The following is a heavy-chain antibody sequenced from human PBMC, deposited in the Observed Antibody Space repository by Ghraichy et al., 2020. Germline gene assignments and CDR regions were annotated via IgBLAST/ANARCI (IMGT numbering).Heavy chain of an antibody. D-gene: IGHD4-17*01. CDR3: AREGTYGDSLFDL. V-gene: IGHV4-61*02. Sequence: SQTLSLTCSVSGDSTSSGTSYWSWIRQPAGKGLEWIGRIYNTGSTDYNPSLKTRVSISLDTSRNQFSLHLSSVTAADTAIYFCAREGTYGDSLFDLWGPGTTVTVSS. CDR2: IYNTGST. CDR1: GDSTSSGTSY. J-gene: IGHJ3*01.